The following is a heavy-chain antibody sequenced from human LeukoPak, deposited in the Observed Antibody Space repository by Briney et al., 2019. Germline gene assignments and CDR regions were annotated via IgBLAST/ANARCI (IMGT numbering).Heavy chain of an antibody. V-gene: IGHV4-39*01. J-gene: IGHJ6*02. D-gene: IGHD4-17*01. Sequence: SETLSLTCTVSGGSIISSSYYWGWIRQPPGKGLEWIGSIYYSGSTYYNPSLKSRVTISVDTSKNQFSLKLSSVTAADTVVYYCARQGVGDPRYYYYYGMDVWGQGTTVTVSS. CDR2: IYYSGST. CDR3: ARQGVGDPRYYYYYGMDV. CDR1: GGSIISSSYY.